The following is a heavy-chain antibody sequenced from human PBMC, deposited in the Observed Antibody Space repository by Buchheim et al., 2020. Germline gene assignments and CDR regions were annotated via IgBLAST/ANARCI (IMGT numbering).Heavy chain of an antibody. D-gene: IGHD5-18*01. Sequence: QVQLQESGPGLVKPSETLSLTCTVSGGSISSYYWSWIRQPPGKGLEWIGYIYYSGSTNYNPSLKSRVTISVDTSKNQFSLKLSSVTAADTAVYYCARDLGTGTNWFDPWGQGTL. J-gene: IGHJ5*02. CDR3: ARDLGTGTNWFDP. CDR2: IYYSGST. V-gene: IGHV4-59*01. CDR1: GGSISSYY.